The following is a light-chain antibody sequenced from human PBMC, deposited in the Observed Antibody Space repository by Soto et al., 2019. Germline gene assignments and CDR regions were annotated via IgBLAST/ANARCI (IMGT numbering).Light chain of an antibody. CDR3: QQYYDWPT. Sequence: EIVMTQSPATLSLSPGERATLSCRASQRITTVAWYQQKPGQAPRLLIYVLSIRAPGVPARFSVSGSGTEFTLTISSLQSEDFAVYFCQQYYDWPTFGQGTKVDIK. J-gene: IGKJ1*01. CDR1: QRITT. V-gene: IGKV3-15*01. CDR2: VLS.